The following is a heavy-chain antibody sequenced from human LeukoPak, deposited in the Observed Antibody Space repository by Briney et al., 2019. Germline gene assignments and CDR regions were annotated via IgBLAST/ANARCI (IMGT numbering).Heavy chain of an antibody. V-gene: IGHV4-39*01. D-gene: IGHD3-22*01. CDR3: ARRSSGYPYYFDY. Sequence: ETLSLTCTVSGGSISSSGYYWGWIRQPPGKGLDWIGSVYYGGSTYYNPSLKSRVTISVDTSKNQFSLKLNSVTAADTAVYYCARRSSGYPYYFDYWGQGTLVTVSS. CDR1: GGSISSSGYY. CDR2: VYYGGST. J-gene: IGHJ4*02.